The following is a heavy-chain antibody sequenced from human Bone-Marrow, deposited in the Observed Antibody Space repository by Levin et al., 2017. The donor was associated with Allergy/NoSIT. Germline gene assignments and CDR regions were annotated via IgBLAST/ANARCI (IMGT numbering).Heavy chain of an antibody. Sequence: SETLSLTCAVYGGSFSGYEWSWIRHSPGKGLEWIGEVDHSGYPKYNPSLKSRVTISVDTSKNQLSLKLSSVTAADTGVYYCSREENDYDCSGQFRVAAYWGQGTRVTVST. V-gene: IGHV4-34*01. CDR1: GGSFSGYE. CDR2: VDHSGYP. J-gene: IGHJ4*02. D-gene: IGHD3-22*01. CDR3: SREENDYDCSGQFRVAAY.